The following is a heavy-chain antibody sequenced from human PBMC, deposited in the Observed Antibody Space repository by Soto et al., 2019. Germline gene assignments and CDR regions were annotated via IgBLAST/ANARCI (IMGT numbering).Heavy chain of an antibody. V-gene: IGHV4-30-4*01. D-gene: IGHD3-3*01. J-gene: IGHJ5*02. CDR1: GGSINSGDYH. Sequence: SATLSLTCTVSGGSINSGDYHWSWIRQSPGKGLEWIGAIYYSGSTYYNPSLKSRIRISVDTSKNQFSLKVNSVTAADTAVYYCARDRRPTVYDFWSGYYPKGDNWFDPWGQGTLVTVS. CDR2: IYYSGST. CDR3: ARDRRPTVYDFWSGYYPKGDNWFDP.